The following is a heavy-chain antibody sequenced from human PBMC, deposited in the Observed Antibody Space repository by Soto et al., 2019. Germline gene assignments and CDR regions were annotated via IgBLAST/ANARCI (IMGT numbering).Heavy chain of an antibody. Sequence: VQLAESGGAMVQPGGSLRLSCVASGFTFSSYDMHWVRQAPGKGLEYVSSISSNGGTTYYGNSVKGRFTISRDNSKNTLYSQMGSLRADDMTVYYCVRRVSGNYDYWGQGTLVTVSS. D-gene: IGHD1-7*01. CDR1: GFTFSSYD. CDR3: VRRVSGNYDY. V-gene: IGHV3-64*01. CDR2: ISSNGGTT. J-gene: IGHJ4*02.